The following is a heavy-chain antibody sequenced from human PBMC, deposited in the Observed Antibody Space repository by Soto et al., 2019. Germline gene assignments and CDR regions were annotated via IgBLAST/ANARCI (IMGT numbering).Heavy chain of an antibody. Sequence: XGSLRLSCAASGFTFSGSAMHWVRQASGKGLEWVGRIRSKANSYATAYAASVKGRFTISRDDSKNTAYLQMNSLKTEDTAVYYCTMSSSGWYGAFDYWGQGTLVTVSS. CDR3: TMSSSGWYGAFDY. CDR1: GFTFSGSA. V-gene: IGHV3-73*01. D-gene: IGHD6-19*01. CDR2: IRSKANSYAT. J-gene: IGHJ4*02.